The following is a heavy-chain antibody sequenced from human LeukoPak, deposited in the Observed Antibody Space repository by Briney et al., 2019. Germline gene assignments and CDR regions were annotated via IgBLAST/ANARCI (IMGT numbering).Heavy chain of an antibody. V-gene: IGHV4-34*01. Sequence: SETLSLTCAVYGGSFSGYYWSWIRQPPGKGLEWIGEINHSGSTNYNPSLKSRVTISVDTSKNQFSLKLSSVTAADTAVYYCAREYCGGDCYYNEDAFDIWGQGTMVTVSS. CDR3: AREYCGGDCYYNEDAFDI. D-gene: IGHD2-21*02. CDR2: INHSGST. CDR1: GGSFSGYY. J-gene: IGHJ3*02.